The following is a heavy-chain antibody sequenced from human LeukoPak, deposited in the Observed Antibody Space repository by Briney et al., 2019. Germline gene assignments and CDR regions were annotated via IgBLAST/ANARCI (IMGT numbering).Heavy chain of an antibody. V-gene: IGHV3-53*01. D-gene: IGHD6-13*01. CDR1: GFTVSSNY. J-gene: IGHJ4*02. Sequence: GGSLRLSCAASGFTVSSNYMSWVRQAPGKGLEWVSVIYSGGSTYYADSVKGRFTISRDNSKNTLYLQLNSLRAEDTAVYYCARAGAAAGTFDYWGQGTLVTGSS. CDR3: ARAGAAAGTFDY. CDR2: IYSGGST.